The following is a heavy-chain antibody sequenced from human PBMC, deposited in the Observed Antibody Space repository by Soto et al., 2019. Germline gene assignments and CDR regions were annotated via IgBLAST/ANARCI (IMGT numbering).Heavy chain of an antibody. V-gene: IGHV3-23*01. Sequence: PGGSLSLSCAASGFSLGSHSMAWVGKGLGGRLQCISGISNDGSVTFYVGSLRGRFTNSRDTSKNTLYRQRDCLRVVYTCLYVCAKWSGFGDAWGQGTLVTVSS. CDR2: ISNDGSVT. CDR1: GFSLGSHS. CDR3: AKWSGFGDA. J-gene: IGHJ5*02. D-gene: IGHD3-10*01.